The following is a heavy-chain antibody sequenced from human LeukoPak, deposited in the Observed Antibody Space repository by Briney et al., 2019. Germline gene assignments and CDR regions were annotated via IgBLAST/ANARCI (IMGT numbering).Heavy chain of an antibody. J-gene: IGHJ4*02. CDR3: ARGTPDYYDSSGLFDY. D-gene: IGHD3-22*01. Sequence: SETLSLTCTVSGGSISSYYWSWIRQPAGKGLEWIGRIYTSGSTNYNPSLKSRITISVDKSKSQFSLKLTSVTAADTAVYYCARGTPDYYDSSGLFDYWGQGTLVTVSS. V-gene: IGHV4-4*07. CDR1: GGSISSYY. CDR2: IYTSGST.